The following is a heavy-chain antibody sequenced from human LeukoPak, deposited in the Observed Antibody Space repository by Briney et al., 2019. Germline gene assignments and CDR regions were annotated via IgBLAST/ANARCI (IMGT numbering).Heavy chain of an antibody. J-gene: IGHJ4*02. D-gene: IGHD3-22*01. Sequence: SETLSLTCTVSGYSISSGYYWGWIRQPPGKGLECIGNIYHSGSTYYDPSLKSRVTISVDTSKNQFSLKLSSVTAADTAVYYCAAYDSSAYYYAGGFDYWGQGTLVTVSS. CDR3: AAYDSSAYYYAGGFDY. CDR1: GYSISSGYY. CDR2: IYHSGST. V-gene: IGHV4-38-2*02.